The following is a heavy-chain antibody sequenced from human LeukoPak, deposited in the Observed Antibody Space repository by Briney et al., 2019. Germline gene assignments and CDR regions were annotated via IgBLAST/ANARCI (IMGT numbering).Heavy chain of an antibody. Sequence: GGSLRLSCAASGFTFSSFAMSWVRQAPGKGLEWVSVISGGGSSTYYADSVKGRFTISRDNSKNTLYLQMNSLRADDTAVYYCATYRQVLLPFESWGQGTLVTVSS. D-gene: IGHD2-8*02. CDR2: ISGGGSST. V-gene: IGHV3-23*01. CDR1: GFTFSSFA. J-gene: IGHJ4*02. CDR3: ATYRQVLLPFES.